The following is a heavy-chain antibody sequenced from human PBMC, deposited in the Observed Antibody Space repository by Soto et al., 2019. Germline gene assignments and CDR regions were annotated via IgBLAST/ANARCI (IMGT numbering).Heavy chain of an antibody. Sequence: PTLVNPTQTLTLTCTFSGFSLSTSGVGVGWIRQPPGKALEWLARIDWDDDKYYSTSLKTRLTISKDTSKNQVVLTMTNMDPVDTATYYCARMIAAVYAFDIWGQGTMVTVSS. J-gene: IGHJ3*02. CDR2: IDWDDDK. CDR1: GFSLSTSGVG. V-gene: IGHV2-70*11. CDR3: ARMIAAVYAFDI. D-gene: IGHD6-25*01.